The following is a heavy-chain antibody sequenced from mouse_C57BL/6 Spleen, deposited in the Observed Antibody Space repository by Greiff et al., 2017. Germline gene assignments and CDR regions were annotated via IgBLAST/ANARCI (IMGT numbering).Heavy chain of an antibody. CDR2: INPSNGGT. V-gene: IGHV1-53*01. J-gene: IGHJ4*01. CDR1: GYTFTSYW. CDR3: ARSGGSYGSSYAMDY. D-gene: IGHD1-1*01. Sequence: VQLQQPGTELVKPGASVKLSCKASGYTFTSYWMHWVKQRPGQGLEWIGNINPSNGGTNYNEKFKSKDTLTVDKSSSTAYMQLSSLTSEDSAVYYCARSGGSYGSSYAMDYWGQGTSVTVSS.